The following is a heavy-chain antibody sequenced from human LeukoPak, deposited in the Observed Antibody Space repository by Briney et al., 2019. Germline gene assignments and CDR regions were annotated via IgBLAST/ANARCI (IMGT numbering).Heavy chain of an antibody. D-gene: IGHD3-22*01. Sequence: GSLRLSCAASGFTFSSYWMSWIRQPPGKGLEWIGEINHSGSTNYNPSLKSRVTISVDTSKNQFSLKLSSVTAADTAVYYCARDVNYYDSSGYPLPWGQGTLVTVSS. CDR3: ARDVNYYDSSGYPLP. V-gene: IGHV4-34*01. CDR2: INHSGST. CDR1: GFTFSSYW. J-gene: IGHJ5*02.